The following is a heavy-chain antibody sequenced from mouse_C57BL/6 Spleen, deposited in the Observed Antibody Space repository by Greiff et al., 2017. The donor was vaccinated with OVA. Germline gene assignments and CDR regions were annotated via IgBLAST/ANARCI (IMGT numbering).Heavy chain of an antibody. CDR1: GSGFTSSY. V-gene: IGHV1-66*01. CDR3: SREDDGYPSSWFAY. CDR2: FYPGRGNP. D-gene: IGHD2-3*01. J-gene: IGHJ3*01. Sequence: QVQLQQSGPELVKPGASLRLSCKASGSGFTSSYITGVNRSPDRGLGGMVWFYPGRGNPKTNEKFKGRATLTADTSASTAYMQLSSLTSEDSAVYYCSREDDGYPSSWFAYWGQGTLVTVSA.